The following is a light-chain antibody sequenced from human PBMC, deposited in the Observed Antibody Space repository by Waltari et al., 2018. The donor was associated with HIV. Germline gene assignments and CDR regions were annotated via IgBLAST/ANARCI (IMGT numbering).Light chain of an antibody. CDR1: QSFSSSY. CDR2: GAS. CDR3: QHYGSSSWT. J-gene: IGKJ1*01. V-gene: IGKV3-20*01. Sequence: EIVLTHSPNTLSLSPGERATLPCRASQSFSSSYLAWYRQKPGQAPRLLIYGASSRATGIPDRFSGSGSGTDFTLTISRLEPEDFAVYYCQHYGSSSWTFGQGTKVEIK.